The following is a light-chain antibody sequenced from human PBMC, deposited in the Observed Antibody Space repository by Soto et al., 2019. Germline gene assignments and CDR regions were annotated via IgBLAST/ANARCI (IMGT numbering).Light chain of an antibody. Sequence: EIVMTQSPATLSVSPGERVTLSCRASQTISSNLAWYQQKPGQAPRLLIYGTSTRATGIPARFSGSGSGAEVTLTISSLQAEDFAGYYCQQDSSWPGYTCGQGTKLEI. CDR1: QTISSN. J-gene: IGKJ2*01. CDR3: QQDSSWPGYT. V-gene: IGKV3-15*01. CDR2: GTS.